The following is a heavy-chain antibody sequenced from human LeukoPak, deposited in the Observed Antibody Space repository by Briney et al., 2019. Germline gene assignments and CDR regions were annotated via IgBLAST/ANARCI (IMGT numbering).Heavy chain of an antibody. J-gene: IGHJ6*02. CDR2: ISYDGSNK. Sequence: SGGSLRLSCAASGFTFSSYAMHWVRQAPGKGLEWVAVISYDGSNKYYADSVKGRFTISRDNSKNTLYLQMNSLRAEDTAVYYCARDYFPGMDVWGQGTTVTVSS. D-gene: IGHD2-21*01. V-gene: IGHV3-30-3*01. CDR1: GFTFSSYA. CDR3: ARDYFPGMDV.